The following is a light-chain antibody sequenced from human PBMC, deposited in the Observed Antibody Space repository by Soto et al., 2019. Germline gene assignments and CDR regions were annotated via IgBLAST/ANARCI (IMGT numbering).Light chain of an antibody. V-gene: IGKV1-5*01. CDR2: DAS. Sequence: DIQMTQSPSTLSASVGDRVTITCRASQRIDRWLAWYQQKPGTAPKLLIYDASNLQSGDPSRFSSSGSGTNFTLTISSLQPDDFATYYCQHYMRTFGQGTKVDIK. J-gene: IGKJ1*01. CDR3: QHYMRT. CDR1: QRIDRW.